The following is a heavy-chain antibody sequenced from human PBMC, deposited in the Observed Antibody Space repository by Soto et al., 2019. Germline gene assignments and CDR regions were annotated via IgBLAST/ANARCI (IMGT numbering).Heavy chain of an antibody. J-gene: IGHJ4*02. Sequence: SETLSLTCTVSGDSLSAYSRSWVRQPPGKGLEWVGNIHYNGNTKYNPSLKSRVPMSVDTSKNQFSLRLISVTAADTAKYFCAREGNLGRWLQPLDFWGQGTLVT. CDR1: GDSLSAYS. CDR3: AREGNLGRWLQPLDF. V-gene: IGHV4-59*01. D-gene: IGHD5-12*01. CDR2: IHYNGNT.